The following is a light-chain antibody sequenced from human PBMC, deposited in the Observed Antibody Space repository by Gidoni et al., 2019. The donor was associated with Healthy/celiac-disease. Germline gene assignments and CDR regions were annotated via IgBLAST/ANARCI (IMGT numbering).Light chain of an antibody. V-gene: IGKV1-8*01. J-gene: IGKJ3*01. CDR2: AAS. CDR3: QQYYSYPPT. CDR1: QGISSY. Sequence: ATRMTQSPSSFSASTGDRVTITCRASQGISSYLAWYQQKPGKAPKLLTYAASTLQGGVPSRFSGSGSGTDFTLTISCLQSEDFATYYCQQYYSYPPTFGPGTKVDIK.